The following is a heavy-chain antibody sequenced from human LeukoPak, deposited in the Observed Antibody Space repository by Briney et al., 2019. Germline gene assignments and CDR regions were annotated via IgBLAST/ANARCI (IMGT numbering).Heavy chain of an antibody. CDR1: GGTFSSYA. Sequence: GASVKVSCKASGGTFSSYAISWVRQAPGQGLEWMGRIIPILGIANYAQKFQGRVTITADKSTSTAYMELSSLRSEDTAVYYCAREFGLSDPWGPPHYWGQGTLVTVSS. J-gene: IGHJ4*02. CDR2: IIPILGIA. D-gene: IGHD3/OR15-3a*01. V-gene: IGHV1-69*04. CDR3: AREFGLSDPWGPPHY.